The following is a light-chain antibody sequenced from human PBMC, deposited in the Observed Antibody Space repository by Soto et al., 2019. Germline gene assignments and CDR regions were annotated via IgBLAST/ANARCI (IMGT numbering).Light chain of an antibody. J-gene: IGLJ2*01. CDR1: KLGDKY. CDR2: QDS. CDR3: QEWDSRV. Sequence: SSELTQPPSVSVSPGQTASITCSGDKLGDKYACWYQQKPGQSPVLVIYQDSKRPSGIPEPFSCSNSGNTATLTISRSQAMDEGDYYSQEWDSRVFGGWTKVTVL. V-gene: IGLV3-1*01.